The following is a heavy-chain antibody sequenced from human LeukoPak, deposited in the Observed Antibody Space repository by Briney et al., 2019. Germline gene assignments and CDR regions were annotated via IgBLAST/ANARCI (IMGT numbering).Heavy chain of an antibody. Sequence: ASVKVSCKASGYTFTSYDINWVRQATGQGLEWMGWMNPNSGNTGYAQKFQGRVTITRNTSINTAYMELSSLRSEDTAVYYCARGYSSDAFDIWGQGTMVTVSS. CDR1: GYTFTSYD. V-gene: IGHV1-8*03. CDR3: ARGYSSDAFDI. D-gene: IGHD6-13*01. J-gene: IGHJ3*02. CDR2: MNPNSGNT.